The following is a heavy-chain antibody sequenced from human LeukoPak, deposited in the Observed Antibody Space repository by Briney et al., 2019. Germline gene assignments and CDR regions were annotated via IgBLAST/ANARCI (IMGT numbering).Heavy chain of an antibody. CDR1: GYTFTGYY. V-gene: IGHV1-2*02. Sequence: EASVKVSCKASGYTFTGYYMHCVRQAPGQGLEWMGWINPNSGGTKYAQKCQGRVSMARETSISTAYMELSRLRCDDTDVYYCANEYGDRNDDWGQGTLVTVSS. J-gene: IGHJ4*02. CDR2: INPNSGGT. CDR3: ANEYGDRNDD. D-gene: IGHD4-17*01.